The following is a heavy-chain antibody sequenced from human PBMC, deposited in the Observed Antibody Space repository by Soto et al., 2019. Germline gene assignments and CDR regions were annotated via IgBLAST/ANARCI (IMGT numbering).Heavy chain of an antibody. CDR3: ARRWELLHWFDP. CDR2: ISAYNGNT. D-gene: IGHD1-26*01. J-gene: IGHJ5*02. Sequence: ASVKVSCKAPGYTFTSYGISWVRQAPGQGLEWMGWISAYNGNTNYAQKLQGRVTMTTDTSTSTAYMELRSLRSDDTAVYYCARRWELLHWFDPWGQGTLVTVSS. CDR1: GYTFTSYG. V-gene: IGHV1-18*01.